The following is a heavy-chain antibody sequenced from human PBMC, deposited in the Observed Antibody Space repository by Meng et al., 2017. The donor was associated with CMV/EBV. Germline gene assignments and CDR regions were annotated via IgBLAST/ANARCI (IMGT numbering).Heavy chain of an antibody. V-gene: IGHV3-48*01. CDR2: ISSSSSTI. J-gene: IGHJ3*02. D-gene: IGHD6-13*01. Sequence: GESLKISCAASGFTFSSYSMNWVRQAPGKGLEWVSYISSSSSTIYYADSVKGRFTISRDNSKNTLYLQMNSLRAEDTAVYYCAKDYSSSWQSDAFDIWGQGTMVTVSS. CDR1: GFTFSSYS. CDR3: AKDYSSSWQSDAFDI.